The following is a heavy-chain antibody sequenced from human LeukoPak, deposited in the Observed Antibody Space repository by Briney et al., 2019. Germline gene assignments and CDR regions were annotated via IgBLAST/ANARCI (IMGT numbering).Heavy chain of an antibody. V-gene: IGHV3-9*01. CDR3: AKDIGYSSSWYSGYYGMDV. CDR1: GFTFDDYA. J-gene: IGHJ6*02. Sequence: GRSLRLSCAASGFTFDDYAMHWVRHAPGKGLEWVSGISWNSGSIGYADSVKGRFTISRDNAKNSLYLQMNSLRAEDTALYYCAKDIGYSSSWYSGYYGMDVWGQGTTVTVSS. D-gene: IGHD6-13*01. CDR2: ISWNSGSI.